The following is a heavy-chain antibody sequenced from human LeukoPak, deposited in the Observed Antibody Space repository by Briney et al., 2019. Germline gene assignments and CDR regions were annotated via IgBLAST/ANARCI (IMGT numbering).Heavy chain of an antibody. J-gene: IGHJ4*02. D-gene: IGHD3-10*01. CDR1: GFTFSDYY. CDR3: ARLYGSGIFDY. V-gene: IGHV3-11*01. CDR2: ISSSGSTI. Sequence: GGSLRLSCAASGFTFSDYYMSWIRQAPGKGLEWVSYISSSGSTIYYADPVKGRFTISRDNAKNSLCLQMNSLRAEDTAVYYCARLYGSGIFDYWGQGTLVTVSS.